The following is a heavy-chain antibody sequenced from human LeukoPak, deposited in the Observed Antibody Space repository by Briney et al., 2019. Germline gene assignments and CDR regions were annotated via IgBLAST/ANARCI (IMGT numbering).Heavy chain of an antibody. V-gene: IGHV3-33*01. CDR1: GFTFNNF. Sequence: PGGSLRLSCVASGFTFNNFMHWVRQAPGKGLEWVAVIRSDGSDKFYADSVRGRFTISRDNAKNALYLQMNSLRAEDTAVYYCARSRTYGDYGRGLDYWGQGTLVTVSS. CDR3: ARSRTYGDYGRGLDY. CDR2: IRSDGSDK. J-gene: IGHJ4*02. D-gene: IGHD4-17*01.